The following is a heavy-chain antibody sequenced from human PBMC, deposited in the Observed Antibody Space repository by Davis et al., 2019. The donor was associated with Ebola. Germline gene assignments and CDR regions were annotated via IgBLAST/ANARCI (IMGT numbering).Heavy chain of an antibody. D-gene: IGHD3-10*01. CDR2: MSNDGTNE. J-gene: IGHJ6*03. CDR1: GFTFSNYG. V-gene: IGHV3-30*03. CDR3: ARSSRERGFAFYYYYMDV. Sequence: PGGSLRLSCAASGFTFSNYGMHWVRQAPGKGLVWVAVMSNDGTNEYYADSVKGRFTISRDNSKNTLYLQMNSLRPEDTAVYYCARSSRERGFAFYYYYMDVWGKGTTVTVSS.